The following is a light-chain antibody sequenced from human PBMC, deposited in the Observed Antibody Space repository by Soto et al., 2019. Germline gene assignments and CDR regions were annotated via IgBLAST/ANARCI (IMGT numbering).Light chain of an antibody. CDR3: QSYDSSLTTFV. J-gene: IGLJ7*01. CDR1: SSNIGAEYD. CDR2: GDN. V-gene: IGLV1-40*01. Sequence: QSVLTQPPSVSGAPGQRVAISCTGSSSNIGAEYDVHWYQQLPGTAPKRLIYGDNNRPSGVPDRFSGSKSGTSASLAITGLQHEDEADYYCQSYDSSLTTFVFGTGTQLTVL.